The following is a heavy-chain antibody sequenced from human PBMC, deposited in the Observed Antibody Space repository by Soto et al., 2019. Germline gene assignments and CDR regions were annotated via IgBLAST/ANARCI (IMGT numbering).Heavy chain of an antibody. CDR2: IKQDGSEE. J-gene: IGHJ6*02. V-gene: IGHV3-7*03. CDR3: TRGIRGSSGWSFYYGMDV. CDR1: GFTFSNYW. D-gene: IGHD6-19*01. Sequence: GGSLRLSCAASGFTFSNYWMSWVRQAPGKGLEWVANIKQDGSEEYCVDSVKGRFTISRDNAKNSLYLQMRSLRADDTAVYYSTRGIRGSSGWSFYYGMDVWGQGTTVTVSS.